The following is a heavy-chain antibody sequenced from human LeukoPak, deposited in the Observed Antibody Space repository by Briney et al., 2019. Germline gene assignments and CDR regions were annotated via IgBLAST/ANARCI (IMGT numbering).Heavy chain of an antibody. J-gene: IGHJ4*02. CDR3: ASGYSSDYGGNTY. CDR1: GFTVNNNY. CDR2: ISGSGSST. V-gene: IGHV3-23*01. D-gene: IGHD4-23*01. Sequence: PGGSLRLSCVASGFTVNNNYMSWVRQAPGKGLDWVSGISGSGSSTSYADSVKGRFTISRDNAKNTLYLQMNSLRAEDTAVYYCASGYSSDYGGNTYWGQGTLVTVSS.